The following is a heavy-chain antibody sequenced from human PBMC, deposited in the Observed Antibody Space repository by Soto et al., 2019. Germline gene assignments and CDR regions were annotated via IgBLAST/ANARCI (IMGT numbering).Heavy chain of an antibody. CDR2: IYSGGST. CDR1: GFTVSSNY. D-gene: IGHD3-16*02. CDR3: ARDLSRSVGGVIVPDYYYYYMDV. V-gene: IGHV3-66*01. Sequence: GGSLRLSCAASGFTVSSNYMSWVRRAPGKGLEWVSVIYSGGSTYYADSVKGRFTISRGNSKNTLYLQMNSLRAEDTAVYYCARDLSRSVGGVIVPDYYYYYMDVWGKGTTVTVSS. J-gene: IGHJ6*03.